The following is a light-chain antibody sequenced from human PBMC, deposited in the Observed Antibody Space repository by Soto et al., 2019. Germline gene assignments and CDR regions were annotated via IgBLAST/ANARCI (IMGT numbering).Light chain of an antibody. Sequence: DMQMTQSPSSLSASVGDRVTITCRASQSISSYLNWYQQKPGKAPKLLIYAASSLQSGVPSRFSGSGSGTDFTLTISSLQPEDFATYYCQQSYSEATFGPGTKVDIK. CDR3: QQSYSEAT. V-gene: IGKV1-39*01. J-gene: IGKJ3*01. CDR2: AAS. CDR1: QSISSY.